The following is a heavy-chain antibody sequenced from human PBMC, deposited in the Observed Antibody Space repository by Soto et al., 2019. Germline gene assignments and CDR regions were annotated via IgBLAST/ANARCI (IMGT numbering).Heavy chain of an antibody. CDR2: IIPIFGTA. J-gene: IGHJ5*02. Sequence: QVQLVQSGAEVKKPGSSVKVSCKASGGTFSSYAISWVRQAPGQGLEWMGGIIPIFGTANYAQKFQGRVTITXXEXTXXAYMELSSLRSEDTAVYYCARGFPVEMATGGWFDPWGQGTLVTVSS. CDR3: ARGFPVEMATGGWFDP. V-gene: IGHV1-69*05. D-gene: IGHD5-12*01. CDR1: GGTFSSYA.